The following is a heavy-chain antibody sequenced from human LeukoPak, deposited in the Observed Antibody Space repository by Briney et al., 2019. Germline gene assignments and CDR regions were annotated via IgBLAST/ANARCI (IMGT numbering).Heavy chain of an antibody. CDR3: AREGSGWYCDY. J-gene: IGHJ4*02. Sequence: ASVKVSCKASGYTFTSYAMHWVRQAPGQRLEWMGWINAGNGNTKYSQKFQGRVTITRDTSASTAYMEPSSLRSEDTAVYYCAREGSGWYCDYWGQGTLVTVSS. D-gene: IGHD6-19*01. CDR1: GYTFTSYA. CDR2: INAGNGNT. V-gene: IGHV1-3*01.